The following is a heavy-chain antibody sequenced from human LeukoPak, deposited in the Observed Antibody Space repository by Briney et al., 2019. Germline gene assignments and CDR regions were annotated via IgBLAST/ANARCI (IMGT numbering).Heavy chain of an antibody. CDR3: ARGPTISETGYFDF. J-gene: IGHJ4*03. D-gene: IGHD1-1*01. V-gene: IGHV4-34*01. CDR2: IDHRGDT. CDR1: GGSFSRYY. Sequence: PSETLSLTCAVYGGSFSRYYWSWIRQSPGKGLEWIAEIDHRGDTNYNPSVKSRVTISVDNSKNQFSLKVRSLSAADTAVYYCARGPTISETGYFDFWGQGTLVTVSS.